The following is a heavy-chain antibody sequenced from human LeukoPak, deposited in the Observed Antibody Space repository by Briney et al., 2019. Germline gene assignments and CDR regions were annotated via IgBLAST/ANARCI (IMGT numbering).Heavy chain of an antibody. CDR3: ARHGSGWYYFDF. Sequence: ASETLSLTCTVSGGSIRSNSYYWGWIRQPPGKGLEWIGSISYSGSIYYNPSLKSRVTISVDTSKNHFSLKVTSVTATDTAVYYCARHGSGWYYFDFWGKGTLVTVSS. V-gene: IGHV4-39*01. D-gene: IGHD6-19*01. CDR1: GGSIRSNSYY. J-gene: IGHJ4*02. CDR2: ISYSGSI.